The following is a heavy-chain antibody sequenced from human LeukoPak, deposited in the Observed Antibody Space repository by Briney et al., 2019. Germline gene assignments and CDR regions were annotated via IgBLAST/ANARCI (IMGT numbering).Heavy chain of an antibody. CDR1: GFTFDDYG. J-gene: IGHJ4*02. CDR3: ARLYCSSATCYANLDY. V-gene: IGHV3-20*04. CDR2: INWYGGST. D-gene: IGHD2/OR15-2a*01. Sequence: GGSLRLSCAASGFTFDDYGMSWVRQAPGKGLEWVSGINWYGGSTGYADSVKGRFTISRDNAKNSLYLQMNSLTAEDTAVYYCARLYCSSATCYANLDYWGQGTLVAVSS.